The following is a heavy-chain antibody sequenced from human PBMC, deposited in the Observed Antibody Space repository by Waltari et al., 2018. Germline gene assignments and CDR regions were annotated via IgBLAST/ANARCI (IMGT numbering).Heavy chain of an antibody. J-gene: IGHJ5*02. CDR1: EFTFSVYW. V-gene: IGHV3-74*01. CDR2: INSDDSST. Sequence: EVQLVESGGGLVQPGGSLSLSCAASEFTFSVYWLHWVSPAPGKGRVGVSLINSDDSSTSYADSVKGRFTISRDNAKNTLYLQMNSLRAEDTAVYYCASQNGGNSWWLDPWGQGTLVTVSS. D-gene: IGHD2-21*02. CDR3: ASQNGGNSWWLDP.